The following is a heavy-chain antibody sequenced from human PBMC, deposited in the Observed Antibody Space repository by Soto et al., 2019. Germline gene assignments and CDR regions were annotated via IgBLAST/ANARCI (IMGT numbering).Heavy chain of an antibody. CDR1: GYTFTSYY. D-gene: IGHD2-21*02. CDR2: INPSGGST. V-gene: IGHV1-46*03. CDR3: ARDKRLAYCGGDCSSLDAFGI. Sequence: GASVEVSCKASGYTFTSYYMHGVRQAPGQGLEWMGIINPSGGSTSYAQKFQGRVTMTRDTSTSTVYMELSSLRSEDTAVYYCARDKRLAYCGGDCSSLDAFGIWGQGTMVTVSS. J-gene: IGHJ3*02.